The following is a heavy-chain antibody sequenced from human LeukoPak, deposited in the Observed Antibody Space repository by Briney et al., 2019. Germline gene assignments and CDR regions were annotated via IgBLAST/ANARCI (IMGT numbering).Heavy chain of an antibody. Sequence: GASVKVSCKASGYTFTSYDINWVRQATGQGLEWMGWMNANSGNTGYAQKFQGRVTMTRNTSISTAYMELSSLRSEDTAVYYCARSPTYYYGSGSYYWFDPWGQGTLVTVSS. V-gene: IGHV1-8*01. CDR3: ARSPTYYYGSGSYYWFDP. D-gene: IGHD3-10*01. J-gene: IGHJ5*02. CDR2: MNANSGNT. CDR1: GYTFTSYD.